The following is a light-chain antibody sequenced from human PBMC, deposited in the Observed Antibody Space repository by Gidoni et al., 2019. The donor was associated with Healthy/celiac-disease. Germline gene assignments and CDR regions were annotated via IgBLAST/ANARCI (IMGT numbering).Light chain of an antibody. J-gene: IGLJ3*02. CDR2: SNN. CDR1: SSTIGSNT. V-gene: IGLV1-44*01. Sequence: QSVLTQPPSASRTPGQTVTISCSGSSSTIGSNTVNCYQQLPGTAPKLLIYSNNQRPSGVPDRFSGSKSGTSASLAISGLQSEDEADYYCAAWDDSLNGLWVFGGGTKLTVL. CDR3: AAWDDSLNGLWV.